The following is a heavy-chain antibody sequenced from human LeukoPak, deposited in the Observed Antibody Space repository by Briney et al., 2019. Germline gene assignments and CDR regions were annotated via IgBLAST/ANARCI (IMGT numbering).Heavy chain of an antibody. J-gene: IGHJ6*03. D-gene: IGHD4-11*01. CDR3: ARDSAYSNYYYYYYMDV. V-gene: IGHV4-59*11. CDR2: IYYSGST. CDR1: GGSISSHY. Sequence: SETLSLTCTVSGGSISSHYWSWIRQPPGKGLEWIGYIYYSGSTDYNPSLKSRVTISVDTPKNQFSLKLSSVTAADTAVYYCARDSAYSNYYYYYYMDVWGKGTTVTVSS.